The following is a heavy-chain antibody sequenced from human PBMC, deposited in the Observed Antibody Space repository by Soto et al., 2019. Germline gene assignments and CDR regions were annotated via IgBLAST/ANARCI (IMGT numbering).Heavy chain of an antibody. D-gene: IGHD5-12*01. Sequence: EVQLVESGGGLVKPGGSLRLSCAASGFTFSVYSMNWVRQAPGKGLEWVSSISSSSTYIYYADSLEGRFTISRDNAKSSLYLQINSLRADDTAVYYCARETAGYTSTSAFDSWGQGALVTVS. J-gene: IGHJ4*02. CDR3: ARETAGYTSTSAFDS. V-gene: IGHV3-21*01. CDR1: GFTFSVYS. CDR2: ISSSSTYI.